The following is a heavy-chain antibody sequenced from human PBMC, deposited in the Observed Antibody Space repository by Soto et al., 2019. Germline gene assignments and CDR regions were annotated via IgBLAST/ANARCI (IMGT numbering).Heavy chain of an antibody. J-gene: IGHJ6*03. V-gene: IGHV4-4*02. D-gene: IGHD3-16*01. CDR2: IHHGTGT. CDR3: ARNDAYYLGD. CDR1: GGSISTTYW. Sequence: QVQLQESGPGLVKPSGTLSLTCAVSGGSISTTYWWSWVRQSPGKGLEWIGEIHHGTGTNYNPSPKCRVTISLDKSKNQFFLRLTSVTVADSAVYYCARNDAYYLGDWGQGTTVTVSS.